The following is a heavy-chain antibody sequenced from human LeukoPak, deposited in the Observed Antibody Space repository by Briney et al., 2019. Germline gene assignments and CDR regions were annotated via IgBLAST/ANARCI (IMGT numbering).Heavy chain of an antibody. CDR2: IKQDGSEK. CDR1: GFTFSSYW. D-gene: IGHD3-22*01. V-gene: IGHV3-7*01. Sequence: GGSLRLSCAASGFTFSSYWMSWVRQAPGKGLEWVANIKQDGSEKYYVASVKGRFTISRDNAKNSLYLQMNSLRAEDTAVYYCASKPSAGDSSGYYLNYWGQGTLVTVSS. J-gene: IGHJ4*02. CDR3: ASKPSAGDSSGYYLNY.